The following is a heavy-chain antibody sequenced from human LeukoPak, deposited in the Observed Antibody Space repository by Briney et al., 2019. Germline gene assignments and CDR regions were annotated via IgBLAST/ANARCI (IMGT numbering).Heavy chain of an antibody. D-gene: IGHD2-2*01. CDR2: ISAYNGNT. J-gene: IGHJ6*03. Sequence: VASVKVSCKASGYTFTSYGISWVRQAPGQGLEWMGWISAYNGNTNYAQKLQGRVTMTTDTSTSTAYMELRSLRSDDTAVYYCARDPPSDCSSTSCYYYYYYMDVWGKGTTVTVSS. CDR1: GYTFTSYG. V-gene: IGHV1-18*01. CDR3: ARDPPSDCSSTSCYYYYYYMDV.